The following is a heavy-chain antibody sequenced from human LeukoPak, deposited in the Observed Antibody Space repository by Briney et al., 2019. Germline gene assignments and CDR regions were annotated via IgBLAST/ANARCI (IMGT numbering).Heavy chain of an antibody. CDR2: IYTSGST. CDR3: AISSIAAHYFDY. CDR1: GGSISSYY. D-gene: IGHD6-6*01. V-gene: IGHV4-4*09. Sequence: SETLSLTCTVSGGSISSYYWSWIRQPPGKGLEWIGYIYTSGSTNYNPSLKSRVTISVDTSKNRFSLKLSSVTAADTAVYYCAISSIAAHYFDYWGQGTLVTVSS. J-gene: IGHJ4*02.